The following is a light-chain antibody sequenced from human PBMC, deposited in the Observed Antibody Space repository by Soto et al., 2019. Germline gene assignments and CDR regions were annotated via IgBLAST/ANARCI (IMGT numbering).Light chain of an antibody. CDR3: QQSYRTPRT. Sequence: DIQMTQSPSSLSASVGDRVTITCRASQSIATYLNWYQQKPGKAPKLLMSDTSRLQSGVPSRFSGSGSGTDFTLSISSLQPEDFATYYCQQSYRTPRTFALGTKVEV. CDR2: DTS. CDR1: QSIATY. J-gene: IGKJ1*01. V-gene: IGKV1-39*01.